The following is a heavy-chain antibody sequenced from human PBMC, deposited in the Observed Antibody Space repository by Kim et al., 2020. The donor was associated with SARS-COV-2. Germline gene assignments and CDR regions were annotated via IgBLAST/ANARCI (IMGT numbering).Heavy chain of an antibody. Sequence: ADSVQCRFPISRDTSKNTLYLQMTSLRGEDTAVYYCTQARFTISAPPGDYWGQGTLVTVSS. J-gene: IGHJ4*02. V-gene: IGHV3-33*06. D-gene: IGHD3-9*01. CDR3: TQARFTISAPPGDY.